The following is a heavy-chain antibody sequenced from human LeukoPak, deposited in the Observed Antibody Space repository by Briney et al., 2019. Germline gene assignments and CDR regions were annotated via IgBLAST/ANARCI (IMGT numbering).Heavy chain of an antibody. CDR2: IYYSGST. Sequence: SETLSLTCTVSGGSISSYYWSWIRQPPGKGLEWIGYIYYSGSTNYNPSLKSRVTISVDTSKNQFSLKLSSVTAADTAVYYCARDAAVASRFDPWGQGTLVTVSS. V-gene: IGHV4-59*12. D-gene: IGHD6-19*01. CDR1: GGSISSYY. CDR3: ARDAAVASRFDP. J-gene: IGHJ5*02.